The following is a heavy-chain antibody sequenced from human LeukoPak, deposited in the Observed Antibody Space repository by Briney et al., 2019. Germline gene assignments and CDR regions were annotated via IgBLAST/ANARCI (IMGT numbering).Heavy chain of an antibody. CDR2: IYHTGHT. Sequence: SQTLSLTCAVSGGSISSGIYSWNWIRQPPGMGLEWIGYIYHTGHTYYNPSLKSRVTISVDRSKNQFSLKLSSVTAADTAVYYCARDSGDYPYYFDSWGQGALVTVSP. V-gene: IGHV4-30-2*01. D-gene: IGHD3-10*01. CDR3: ARDSGDYPYYFDS. CDR1: GGSISSGIYS. J-gene: IGHJ4*02.